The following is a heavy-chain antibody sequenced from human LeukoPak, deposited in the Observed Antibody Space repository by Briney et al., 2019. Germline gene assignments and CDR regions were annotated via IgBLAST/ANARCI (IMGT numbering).Heavy chain of an antibody. CDR1: GFSFSYHG. Sequence: GGSLRLSCAASGFSFSYHGMNWVRQAPGKGLEWLSGVSPPGGGTYYADSVKGRFTISRDNAKNSLYLQVNSLRADDTAVYYCARADGYAFDYWGQGTLVTVSS. CDR2: VSPPGGGT. D-gene: IGHD5-24*01. CDR3: ARADGYAFDY. V-gene: IGHV3-21*01. J-gene: IGHJ4*02.